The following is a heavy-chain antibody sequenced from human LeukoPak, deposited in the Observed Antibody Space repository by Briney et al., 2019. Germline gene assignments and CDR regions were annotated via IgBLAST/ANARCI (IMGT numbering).Heavy chain of an antibody. CDR3: AKDNRIAVAGFHDASDI. CDR1: GFTFDDYA. Sequence: GGSLRLSCAASGFTFDDYAMHWVRHAPGKGLEWVSGISWNSGSIGYADSVKGRFTISRDNAKNSLYLQMNSLRAEDTALYYCAKDNRIAVAGFHDASDIWGQGTMVTVSS. J-gene: IGHJ3*02. D-gene: IGHD6-19*01. CDR2: ISWNSGSI. V-gene: IGHV3-9*01.